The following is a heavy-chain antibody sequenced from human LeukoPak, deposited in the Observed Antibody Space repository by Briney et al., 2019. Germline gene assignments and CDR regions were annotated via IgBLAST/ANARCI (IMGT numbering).Heavy chain of an antibody. Sequence: SETLSLTCTVSGGSISSYYWSWIRQPPGKGLEWIGYIHYSGSTNYNPSLKSRVTLSVDTSKNQFSLKLSSVTAADTAVYYCASHPNRGAPFDYWGQGTLVTVSS. CDR1: GGSISSYY. CDR3: ASHPNRGAPFDY. CDR2: IHYSGST. D-gene: IGHD7-27*01. V-gene: IGHV4-59*01. J-gene: IGHJ4*02.